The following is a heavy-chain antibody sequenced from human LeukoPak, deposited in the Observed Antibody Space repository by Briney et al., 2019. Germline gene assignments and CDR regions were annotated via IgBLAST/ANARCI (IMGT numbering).Heavy chain of an antibody. CDR2: IYYSGST. D-gene: IGHD6-19*01. Sequence: SETLSLTCTVSGGSISSYYWSWIRQPPGKGLEWIGYIYYSGSTNYNPSLKSRVTISVDTSKNQFSLKLSSVTAADTAVYYCAGTIYSSGWYSGWFDPWGQGTLVTVSS. V-gene: IGHV4-59*01. CDR1: GGSISSYY. CDR3: AGTIYSSGWYSGWFDP. J-gene: IGHJ5*02.